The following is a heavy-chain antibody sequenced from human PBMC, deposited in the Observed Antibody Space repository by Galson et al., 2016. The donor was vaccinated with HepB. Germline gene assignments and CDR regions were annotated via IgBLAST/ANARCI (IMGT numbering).Heavy chain of an antibody. J-gene: IGHJ4*02. CDR3: VRVGSGYDY. D-gene: IGHD3-22*01. Sequence: VRQAPGKGLEYVSAIHYHGGSTFYADSVKGRFTISRDNSKNTLYLHVGSLRPEDMAVYYCVRVGSGYDYWGQGTLVTVSS. CDR2: IHYHGGST. V-gene: IGHV3-64*02.